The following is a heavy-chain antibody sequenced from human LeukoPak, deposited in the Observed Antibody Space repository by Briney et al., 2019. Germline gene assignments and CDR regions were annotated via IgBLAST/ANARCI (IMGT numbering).Heavy chain of an antibody. V-gene: IGHV1-69*05. J-gene: IGHJ4*02. CDR3: ARSEFLYRGSYYPLDY. Sequence: GASVKVSCKASGGTFSSYAISCVRQAPGQGLEWMGRIIPIFGTANYAQKFQGRVTITTDESTSTAYMELSSLRSEHTAVYSCARSEFLYRGSYYPLDYRGQGTLVTVSS. CDR2: IIPIFGTA. CDR1: GGTFSSYA. D-gene: IGHD1-26*01.